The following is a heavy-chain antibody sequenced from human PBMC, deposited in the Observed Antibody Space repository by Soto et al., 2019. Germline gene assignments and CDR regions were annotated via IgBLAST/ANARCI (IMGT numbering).Heavy chain of an antibody. CDR1: GFTFTNAW. Sequence: PGGSLRLSCAASGFTFTNAWMTWVRQAPGKGLEWVGRIRSKTDGGTADFAAPVKGRFTISRDDSKNTLYLEMSSLKTEDTVVYHCTTMGYCSGTSCYYVLESWGQGTLVTDSS. CDR2: IRSKTDGGTA. V-gene: IGHV3-15*01. D-gene: IGHD2-2*01. J-gene: IGHJ5*02. CDR3: TTMGYCSGTSCYYVLES.